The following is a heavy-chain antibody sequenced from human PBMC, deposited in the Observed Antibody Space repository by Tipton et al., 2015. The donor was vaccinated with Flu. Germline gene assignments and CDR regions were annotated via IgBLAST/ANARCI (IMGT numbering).Heavy chain of an antibody. D-gene: IGHD3-10*02. CDR1: GGSINSYY. CDR3: ARHTGDSVRGVIDY. J-gene: IGHJ4*02. CDR2: IYHSGTT. V-gene: IGHV4-59*08. Sequence: TLSLTCTVSGGSINSYYWSWIRQSPGKGLEWIGTIYHSGTTYYNPSLKSRLTISVDTSKNQFSLRLSSVTAADTAVYYCARHTGDSVRGVIDYWGQGTLVTVSS.